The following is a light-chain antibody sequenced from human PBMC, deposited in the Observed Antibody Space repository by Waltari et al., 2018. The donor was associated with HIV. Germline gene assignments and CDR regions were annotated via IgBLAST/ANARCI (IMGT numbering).Light chain of an antibody. CDR2: GAS. V-gene: IGKV3-20*01. CDR1: QSVSSSY. J-gene: IGKJ4*01. Sequence: EIVLTQSPGPLPLSPGERATPPCRPSQSVSSSYLAWYQQKPGQAPRLLIYGASSRATGIPDRFSGSGSGTDFTLTISRLEPEDFAVYYCQQYGSSPLTFGGGTKVEIK. CDR3: QQYGSSPLT.